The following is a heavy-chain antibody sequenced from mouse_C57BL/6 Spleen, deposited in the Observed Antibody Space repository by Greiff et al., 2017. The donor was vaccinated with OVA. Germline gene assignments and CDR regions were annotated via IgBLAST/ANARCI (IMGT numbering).Heavy chain of an antibody. CDR1: GYAFSSYW. J-gene: IGHJ3*01. D-gene: IGHD2-5*01. CDR2: IYPGDGDT. Sequence: QVQLKQSGAELVKPGASVKISCKASGYAFSSYWMNWVKQRPGKGLEWIGQIYPGDGDTNYNGKFKGKATLTADKSSSTAYMQLSSLTSEDSAVYFCATLYSNYAWFAYWGQGTLVTVSA. V-gene: IGHV1-80*01. CDR3: ATLYSNYAWFAY.